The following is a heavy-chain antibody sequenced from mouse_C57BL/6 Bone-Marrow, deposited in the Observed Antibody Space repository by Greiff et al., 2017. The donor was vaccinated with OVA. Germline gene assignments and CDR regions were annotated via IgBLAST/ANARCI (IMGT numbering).Heavy chain of an antibody. CDR2: IRSKSNNYAT. V-gene: IGHV10-1*01. D-gene: IGHD2-5*01. CDR1: GFSFNTYA. CDR3: VGSNYDYFDY. J-gene: IGHJ2*01. Sequence: EVKLVESGGGLVQPKGSLKLSCAASGFSFNTYAMNWVSQAPGKGLEWVARIRSKSNNYATYYADSVKDRFTISRDDSESMLYLQMNNLKTEDTAMYYCVGSNYDYFDYWGQGTTLTVSS.